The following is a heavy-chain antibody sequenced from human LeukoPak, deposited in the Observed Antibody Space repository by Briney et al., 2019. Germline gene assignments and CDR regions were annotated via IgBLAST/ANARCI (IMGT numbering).Heavy chain of an antibody. CDR2: IRSKIYGGTT. J-gene: IGHJ4*02. V-gene: IGHV3-49*04. D-gene: IGHD6-19*01. CDR1: GFTFTSYA. Sequence: PGGSLRLSCAASGFTFTSYAMSWVRQAPGKGLEWVGFIRSKIYGGTTEYAASVKGRFTISRDDSKSIAYLQMNSLKTEDTAVYYCTRDQYSSGWYDILFDYWGQGTLVTVSS. CDR3: TRDQYSSGWYDILFDY.